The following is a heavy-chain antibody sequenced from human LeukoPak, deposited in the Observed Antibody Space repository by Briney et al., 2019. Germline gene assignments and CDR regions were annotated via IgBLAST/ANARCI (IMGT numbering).Heavy chain of an antibody. CDR1: GFTFSSYW. Sequence: GGSLRLSCEASGFTFSSYWMHWVRQAPGKGLEWVAVISYDGSNKYYADSVKGRFTISRDNSKNTLYLQMNSLRAEDTAVYYCARVGSSGWYAYWGQGTLVTVSS. J-gene: IGHJ4*02. V-gene: IGHV3-30-3*01. CDR3: ARVGSSGWYAY. D-gene: IGHD6-19*01. CDR2: ISYDGSNK.